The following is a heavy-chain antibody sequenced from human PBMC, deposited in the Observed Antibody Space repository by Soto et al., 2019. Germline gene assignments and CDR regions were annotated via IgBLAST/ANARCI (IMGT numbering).Heavy chain of an antibody. V-gene: IGHV1-46*01. D-gene: IGHD2-2*01. Sequence: QVQLVQSGAEVKKPGASVKVSCKASGYIFTHYYVYWVRQAPGQGLEWMGMINPSDGSTSYAQKFQRRVTMTRDTSTSTVYMELSSLRSEDTAVYYCARKPDYCTSTTCYSLGCWGQGTLVTVSS. CDR3: ARKPDYCTSTTCYSLGC. J-gene: IGHJ4*02. CDR2: INPSDGST. CDR1: GYIFTHYY.